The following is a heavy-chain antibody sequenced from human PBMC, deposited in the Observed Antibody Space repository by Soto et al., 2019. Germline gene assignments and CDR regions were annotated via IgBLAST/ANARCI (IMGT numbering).Heavy chain of an antibody. CDR2: IIPIFGTA. Sequence: SVKVSCKASGGTFSSYAISWVRQAPGQGLEWMGGIIPIFGTANYAQKFQGRVTITADKSTSTAYMELSSLRSEDTAVYYCARLHPEYYDFWSGYSHNWFDPWGQGTLVTVPS. CDR3: ARLHPEYYDFWSGYSHNWFDP. V-gene: IGHV1-69*06. D-gene: IGHD3-3*01. CDR1: GGTFSSYA. J-gene: IGHJ5*02.